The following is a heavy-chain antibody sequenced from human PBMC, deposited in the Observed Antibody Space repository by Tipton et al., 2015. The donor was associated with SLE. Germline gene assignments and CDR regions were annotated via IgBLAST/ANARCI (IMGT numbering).Heavy chain of an antibody. CDR2: IYYSGST. V-gene: IGHV4-59*11. D-gene: IGHD6-19*01. CDR3: ARDRVAVATYYGMDV. J-gene: IGHJ6*02. CDR1: GGSISSHY. Sequence: TLSLTCTVSGGSISSHYWSWIRQPPGKGLEWIGYIYYSGSTNYNPSLKSRVTISVDTSKNQFSLKLSSVTAADTAVYCCARDRVAVATYYGMDVWGQGTTVTVSS.